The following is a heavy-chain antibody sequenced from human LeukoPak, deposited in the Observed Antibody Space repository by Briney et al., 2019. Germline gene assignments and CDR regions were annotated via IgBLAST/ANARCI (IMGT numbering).Heavy chain of an antibody. CDR3: AKDLGQLAD. CDR1: GFTFSSYG. D-gene: IGHD3-3*02. V-gene: IGHV3-33*06. CDR2: IWYDGSNK. J-gene: IGHJ4*02. Sequence: GRSLRLSCAASGFTFSSYGMHWVRQAPGKGLEWVAVIWYDGSNKYYADSVKGRFTISRDNSKNTLYLQMNSLRAEDTAVYYCAKDLGQLADWGQGTLVTVSS.